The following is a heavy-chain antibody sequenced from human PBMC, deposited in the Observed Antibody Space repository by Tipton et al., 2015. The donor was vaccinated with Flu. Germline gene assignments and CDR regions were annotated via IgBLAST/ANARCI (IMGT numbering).Heavy chain of an antibody. V-gene: IGHV3-48*03. CDR1: GFTFSSYE. J-gene: IGHJ4*02. CDR3: ARGDIVDYYDSSGYYTPYPLDY. D-gene: IGHD3-22*01. Sequence: SLRLSCAASGFTFSSYEMNWVRQAPGKGLEWVSYISSSGSTIYYADSVKGRFTISRDNAKNSLYLQMNGLRAEDTAVYYCARGDIVDYYDSSGYYTPYPLDYWGQGTLVTVSS. CDR2: ISSSGSTI.